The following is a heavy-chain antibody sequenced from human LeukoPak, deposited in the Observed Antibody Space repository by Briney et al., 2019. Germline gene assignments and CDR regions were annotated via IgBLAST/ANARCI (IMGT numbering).Heavy chain of an antibody. CDR3: ARGRRPPDTAMVYYYYYYMDV. Sequence: SETLSLTCTVSGGSISSYYWSWIRQPPGKGLEWIGYIYYSGSTNYNPSLKSRVTISVDTSKNQFSLKLSSVTAADTAAYYCARGRRPPDTAMVYYYYYYMDVWGKGTTVTVSS. J-gene: IGHJ6*03. V-gene: IGHV4-59*01. CDR2: IYYSGST. D-gene: IGHD5-18*01. CDR1: GGSISSYY.